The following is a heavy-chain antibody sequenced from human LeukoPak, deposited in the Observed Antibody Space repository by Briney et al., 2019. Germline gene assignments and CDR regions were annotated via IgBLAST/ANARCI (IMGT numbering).Heavy chain of an antibody. J-gene: IGHJ6*04. CDR1: GFTFSDYY. CDR2: IGSSSTYT. V-gene: IGHV3-11*06. D-gene: IGHD6-13*01. Sequence: PGGSLRLSCAASGFTFSDYYMTWIRQAPGKGLEWISYIGSSSTYTHYADSVKGRFTISRDNAKNSLYLQMNSLRAEDTAVYYCARDKESSGWYLTLYYYGMDVWGKGTTVTVSS. CDR3: ARDKESSGWYLTLYYYGMDV.